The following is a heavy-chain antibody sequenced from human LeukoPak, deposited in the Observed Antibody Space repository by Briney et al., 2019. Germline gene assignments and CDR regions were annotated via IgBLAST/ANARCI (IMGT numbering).Heavy chain of an antibody. J-gene: IGHJ4*02. CDR3: AKGQDEVATIDLDY. D-gene: IGHD5-12*01. Sequence: GRSLRLSCAASGFTFSSYGMHWVRQAPGKGLEWVAVISYDGSNKYYADSVKGRFTISRDNSKNTLYLQMNSLRAEDTAVYYCAKGQDEVATIDLDYWGQGTLVTVSS. V-gene: IGHV3-33*05. CDR2: ISYDGSNK. CDR1: GFTFSSYG.